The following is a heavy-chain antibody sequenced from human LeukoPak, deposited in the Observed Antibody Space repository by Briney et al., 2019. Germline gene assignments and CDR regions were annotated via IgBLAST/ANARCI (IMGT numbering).Heavy chain of an antibody. J-gene: IGHJ6*02. CDR2: IYYSGST. CDR1: GGSISSSSYY. V-gene: IGHV4-39*01. D-gene: IGHD5-18*01. CDR3: AAPTAMGPYYYYGMDV. Sequence: SETLSLTCTVSGGSISSSSYYWGWIRQPPGKGLEWIGSIYYSGSTYYNPSLKSRVTISVDTSKTQFSLKLSSVTAADTAVYYCAAPTAMGPYYYYGMDVWGQGTTVTVSS.